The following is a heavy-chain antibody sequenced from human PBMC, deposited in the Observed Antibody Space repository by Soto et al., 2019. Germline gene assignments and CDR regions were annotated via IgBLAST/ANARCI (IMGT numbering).Heavy chain of an antibody. CDR3: AKFFVGTGGSSGWPWYFDH. CDR2: ISGSGGTT. Sequence: EVQLLKSGGGLVQPGGSLRLSCAASGFTFSNYAMSWVRQAPGKGLEWVSAISGSGGTTYNADSVKGRFTISRDNSKNTLYLQMDSLRAEDTAVYYCAKFFVGTGGSSGWPWYFDHWGQGTLVTVSS. V-gene: IGHV3-23*01. J-gene: IGHJ4*02. D-gene: IGHD6-25*01. CDR1: GFTFSNYA.